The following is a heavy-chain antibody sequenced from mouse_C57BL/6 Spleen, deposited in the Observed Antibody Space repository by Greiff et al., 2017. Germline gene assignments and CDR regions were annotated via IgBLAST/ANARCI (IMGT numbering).Heavy chain of an antibody. CDR1: GYTFTSYW. D-gene: IGHD2-10*01. V-gene: IGHV1-72*01. J-gene: IGHJ4*01. CDR3: ARSYPYAMDY. CDR2: IDPNSGGT. Sequence: QVQLQQPGAELVKPGASVKLSCKASGYTFTSYWMHWVKQRPGRGLEWIGRIDPNSGGTKYNEKFKSKATLTIDKPSSTADMQLSSLTSEDSAVYYCARSYPYAMDYWGQGTSVTVSS.